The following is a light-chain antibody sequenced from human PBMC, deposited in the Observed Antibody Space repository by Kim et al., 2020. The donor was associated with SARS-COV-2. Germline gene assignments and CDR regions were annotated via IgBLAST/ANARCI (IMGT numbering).Light chain of an antibody. J-gene: IGKJ1*01. CDR3: MQTLQTPLT. CDR1: QSLLDSTGYDY. CDR2: LGS. Sequence: PASISCRSSQSLLDSTGYDYLDWYLQKPGQSPQLLIYLGSNRASGVPDRFSGSGSRTVFTLKISKVEAEDVGVYYCMQTLQTPLTFGQGTKVDIK. V-gene: IGKV2-28*01.